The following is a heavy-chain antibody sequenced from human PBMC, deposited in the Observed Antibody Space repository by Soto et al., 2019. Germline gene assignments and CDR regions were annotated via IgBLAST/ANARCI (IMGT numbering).Heavy chain of an antibody. CDR3: ARDRWGIAVAGSDY. J-gene: IGHJ4*02. Sequence: QVQLVQSGAEVKKPGASVKVSCKASGYTFTSYAMHWVRQAPGQRLEWMGWINAGNGNTKYSQKFQGRVTITRDTSARQAYMEMSSLRSEDTAVYYCARDRWGIAVAGSDYWGQGTLVTVSS. CDR2: INAGNGNT. V-gene: IGHV1-3*01. CDR1: GYTFTSYA. D-gene: IGHD6-19*01.